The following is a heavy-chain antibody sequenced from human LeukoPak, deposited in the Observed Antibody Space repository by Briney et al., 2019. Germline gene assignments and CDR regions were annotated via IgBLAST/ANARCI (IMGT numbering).Heavy chain of an antibody. V-gene: IGHV1-18*01. CDR3: ARGGNGWSFDY. CDR1: VYTFTSYG. Sequence: GPSVKVSCKASVYTFTSYGISWVRQAPGQGLEWMGWISAYNGNTNYAQKVQGRVTMTTDTSTSTAYMELRSLKSDDTAVYYCARGGNGWSFDYWGQGTLVTVPS. CDR2: ISAYNGNT. D-gene: IGHD6-19*01. J-gene: IGHJ4*02.